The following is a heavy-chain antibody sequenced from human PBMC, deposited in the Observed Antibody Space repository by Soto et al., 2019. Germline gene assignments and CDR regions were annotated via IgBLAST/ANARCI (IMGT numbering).Heavy chain of an antibody. CDR3: ARGWFGEFNLDY. J-gene: IGHJ4*02. CDR1: GGSISSYY. CDR2: IYYSGST. D-gene: IGHD3-10*01. V-gene: IGHV4-59*01. Sequence: SETLSLTCTVSGGSISSYYWSWIRQPPGKGLEWIGYIYYSGSTNYNPSLKSRVTISVDTSKNQFSLKLSSVTAADTAVYYCARGWFGEFNLDYWGQGTLVTVSS.